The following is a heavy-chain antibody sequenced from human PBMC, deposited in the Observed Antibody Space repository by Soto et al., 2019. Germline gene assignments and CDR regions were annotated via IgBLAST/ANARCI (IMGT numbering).Heavy chain of an antibody. J-gene: IGHJ6*02. CDR2: IISSGTT. D-gene: IGHD3-16*01. Sequence: QVQLRESGPGLVMPSQTLSLTCTVSGDSISSGNKYWSWIRQPPGKGLEWIGYIISSGTTYYNPSLKSRLTMSLDASQNQFSLKLNSLTDADTAVYFCARVPSPFDYYYAMDVWGQGTTVTVSS. V-gene: IGHV4-30-4*01. CDR1: GDSISSGNKY. CDR3: ARVPSPFDYYYAMDV.